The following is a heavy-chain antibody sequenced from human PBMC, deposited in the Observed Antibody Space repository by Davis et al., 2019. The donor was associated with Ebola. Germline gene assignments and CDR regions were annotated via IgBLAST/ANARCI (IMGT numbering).Heavy chain of an antibody. V-gene: IGHV3-21*01. D-gene: IGHD6-13*01. CDR3: AKRIAAADYYYYYGMDV. J-gene: IGHJ6*04. CDR2: ISSSSSYI. Sequence: GGSLRLSCAASGFTFSSYSMNWVRQAPGKGLEWVSSISSSSSYIYYADSVKGRFTISRDNSKNTLYLQMNSLRAEDTAVYYCAKRIAAADYYYYYGMDVWGKGTTVTVSS. CDR1: GFTFSSYS.